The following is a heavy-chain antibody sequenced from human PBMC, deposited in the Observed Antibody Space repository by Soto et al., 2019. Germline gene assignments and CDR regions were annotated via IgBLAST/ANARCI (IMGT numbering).Heavy chain of an antibody. CDR3: SRDVVVGAKALNY. V-gene: IGHV3-74*01. CDR1: GFSFGSYW. Sequence: PGGSLRLSCVASGFSFGSYWMHWVRQVPGGGLMWVSRISSDGGSTDYADSVQGRFTTSRDNAKNSLYLQMNSLRVEDTAVYFCSRDVVVGAKALNYWGQGALVTVSS. D-gene: IGHD2-15*01. CDR2: ISSDGGST. J-gene: IGHJ4*02.